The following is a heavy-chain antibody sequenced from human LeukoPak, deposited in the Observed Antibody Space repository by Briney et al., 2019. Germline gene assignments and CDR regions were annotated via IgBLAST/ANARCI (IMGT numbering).Heavy chain of an antibody. CDR2: ISSTGSYI. CDR3: ARASGTSGYFDY. CDR1: GFTFSSYS. Sequence: GGSLRLSCAASGFTFSSYSMNWVRQAPGKGLEWVSSISSTGSYIYYADSVKGRFTISRDNAKNSLYLQMNSLRAEDTAVYYCARASGTSGYFDYWGQGTLVTVSS. J-gene: IGHJ4*02. D-gene: IGHD2-15*01. V-gene: IGHV3-21*01.